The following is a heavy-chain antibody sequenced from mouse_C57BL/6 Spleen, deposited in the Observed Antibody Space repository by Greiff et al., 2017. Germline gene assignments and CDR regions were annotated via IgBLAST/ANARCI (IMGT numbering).Heavy chain of an antibody. CDR2: IDPETGGT. CDR3: TRRCSGLYYYARDY. Sequence: QVQLQQSGAELVRPGASVTLSCKASGYTFTDYEMHWVKQTPVHGLEWIGAIDPETGGTAYNQKFKGKAILTADKSSSTAYLELRSLTSDGSAVYYCTRRCSGLYYYARDYWGQGTTVTVSS. V-gene: IGHV1-15*01. D-gene: IGHD6-5*01. J-gene: IGHJ4*01. CDR1: GYTFTDYE.